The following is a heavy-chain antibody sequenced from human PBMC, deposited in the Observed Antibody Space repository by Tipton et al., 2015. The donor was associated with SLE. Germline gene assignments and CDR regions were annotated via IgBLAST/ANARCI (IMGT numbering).Heavy chain of an antibody. CDR2: ISYSGTT. J-gene: IGHJ4*02. CDR1: GGSISRSNYY. D-gene: IGHD2-21*01. Sequence: TLSLTCTVSGGSISRSNYYWGWIRQPPGKGLEWIGSISYSGTTYYNPSLKSRVTISVDTSKNQFSLKLSSVTAADTAVYYCVRALCGGDCLEAGFDYWGQGTLVTVSS. V-gene: IGHV4-39*07. CDR3: VRALCGGDCLEAGFDY.